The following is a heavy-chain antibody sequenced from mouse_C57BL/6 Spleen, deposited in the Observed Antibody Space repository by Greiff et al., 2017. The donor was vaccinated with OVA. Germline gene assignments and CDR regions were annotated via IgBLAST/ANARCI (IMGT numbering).Heavy chain of an antibody. J-gene: IGHJ2*01. CDR3: ARSDSSGYFLGY. Sequence: QVQLKQSGAELVRPGTSVKVSCKASGYAFTNYLIEWVKQRPGQGLEWIGVINPGSGGTNYNEKFKGKATLTADKSSSTAYMQLSSLTSEDSAVYCCARSDSSGYFLGYWGKGTTLTVSS. CDR1: GYAFTNYL. CDR2: INPGSGGT. D-gene: IGHD3-2*02. V-gene: IGHV1-54*01.